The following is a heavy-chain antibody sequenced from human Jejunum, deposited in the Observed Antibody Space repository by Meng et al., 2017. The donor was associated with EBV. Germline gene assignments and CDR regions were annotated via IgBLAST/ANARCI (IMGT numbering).Heavy chain of an antibody. J-gene: IGHJ4*02. Sequence: EVQWVDVGGGLIQPGGSLRLSFAASGFTVSSDYMSWVCQAPGKGLEWVSVISTGGSIFYADSVKGRFTISRDNSKNTLYLQMNSLGAEDTAVYYCARHRDVDYHLHYWGQGSLVTVSS. D-gene: IGHD4-17*01. CDR3: ARHRDVDYHLHY. CDR2: ISTGGSI. CDR1: GFTVSSDY. V-gene: IGHV3-53*01.